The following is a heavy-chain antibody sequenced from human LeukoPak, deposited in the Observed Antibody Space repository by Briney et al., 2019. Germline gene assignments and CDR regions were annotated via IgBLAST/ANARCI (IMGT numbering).Heavy chain of an antibody. CDR3: AREGGNPDAFDI. D-gene: IGHD4-23*01. Sequence: GGSLRLSCAAYGFTFSGYSMNWVRQAPGKGLEWVSSISSSGSYTYYTDSVKGRFTISRDNAKNSLYLQMDSLRAEDTAVYYCAREGGNPDAFDIWGLGTMVTVSS. CDR1: GFTFSGYS. V-gene: IGHV3-21*01. CDR2: ISSSGSYT. J-gene: IGHJ3*02.